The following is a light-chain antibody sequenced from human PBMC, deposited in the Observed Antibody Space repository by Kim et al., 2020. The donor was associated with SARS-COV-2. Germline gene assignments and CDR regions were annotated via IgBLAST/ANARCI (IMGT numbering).Light chain of an antibody. CDR1: SSDVGGYNY. CDR3: SSYGGSSNLI. V-gene: IGLV2-8*01. Sequence: GQSGAISCTGPSSDVGGYNYVSWFQQPPGKAPKLIIFEVNKRPSGVPDRFSGSKSGNTASLTVSELQAEDEADYYCSSYGGSSNLIFGGGTQLTVL. CDR2: EVN. J-gene: IGLJ2*01.